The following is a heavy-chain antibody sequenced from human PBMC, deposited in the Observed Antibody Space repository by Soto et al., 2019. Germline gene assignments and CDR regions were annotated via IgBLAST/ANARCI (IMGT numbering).Heavy chain of an antibody. D-gene: IGHD6-6*01. CDR3: AREGQLGY. V-gene: IGHV1-18*01. CDR2: ISGYNGNT. CDR1: GYTFSNYG. Sequence: GSVKVSCKASGYTFSNYGFSWVRQAPGQGLEWMGWISGYNGNTNYAERLQGRVTMTTDTSTSTAYMELKSLRYHDTAVYYCAREGQLGYWGQGTPVTVSS. J-gene: IGHJ4*02.